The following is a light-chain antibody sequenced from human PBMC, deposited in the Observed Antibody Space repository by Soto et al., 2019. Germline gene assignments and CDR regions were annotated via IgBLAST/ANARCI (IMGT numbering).Light chain of an antibody. CDR3: QQYDKVPPT. V-gene: IGKV1-33*01. Sequence: DVQMTQSPSSLSASVGDRVTITCQASQDIINYLNWYQQRPGKVPKLLIYGASNLETGVPSRFSGSGSGTDFTLTISSLQPEDFATYYCQQYDKVPPTFGGGTKVEIK. CDR1: QDIINY. CDR2: GAS. J-gene: IGKJ4*01.